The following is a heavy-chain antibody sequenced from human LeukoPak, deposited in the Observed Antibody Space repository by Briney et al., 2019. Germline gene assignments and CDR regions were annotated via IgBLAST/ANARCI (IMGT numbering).Heavy chain of an antibody. V-gene: IGHV1-8*01. Sequence: GASVKVSCKASGYTFTSYGINWVRQATGQGLEWMGWMNPNSGNTGYAQKFQGRVTMTRNTSISTAYMELSSLRSEDTAVYYCASAETRYYYYGMDVWGQGTTVTVSS. CDR3: ASAETRYYYYGMDV. CDR1: GYTFTSYG. CDR2: MNPNSGNT. J-gene: IGHJ6*02.